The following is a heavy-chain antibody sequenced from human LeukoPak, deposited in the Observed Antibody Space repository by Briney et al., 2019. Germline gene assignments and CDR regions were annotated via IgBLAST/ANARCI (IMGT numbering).Heavy chain of an antibody. CDR3: AKGGYCSSTSCYTSLDY. J-gene: IGHJ4*02. CDR2: LSGSGGST. Sequence: GGSLRLSCAASGFTFSSYAMSWVRQAPGKGPEWVSVLSGSGGSTYYADSVKGRFTISRDNSKNTLYLQMNSLRAEDTAVYYCAKGGYCSSTSCYTSLDYWGQGTLVTVSS. D-gene: IGHD2-2*02. CDR1: GFTFSSYA. V-gene: IGHV3-23*01.